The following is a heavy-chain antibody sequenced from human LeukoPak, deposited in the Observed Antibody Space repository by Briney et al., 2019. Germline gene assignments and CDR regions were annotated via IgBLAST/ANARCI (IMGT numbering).Heavy chain of an antibody. CDR2: IKSKTDGGTT. D-gene: IGHD3-22*01. CDR1: GFTFSNAW. Sequence: GGSLRLSCAASGFTFSNAWMSWVRQAPGKGREWVGRIKSKTDGGTTDYAAPVKGRFTISRDDSKNTLYLQMNSLKTEDTAVYYCTTADYDSSGYYFDYWGQGTLVTVSS. J-gene: IGHJ4*02. CDR3: TTADYDSSGYYFDY. V-gene: IGHV3-15*01.